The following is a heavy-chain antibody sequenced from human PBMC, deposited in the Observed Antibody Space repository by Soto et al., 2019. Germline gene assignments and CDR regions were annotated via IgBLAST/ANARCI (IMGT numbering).Heavy chain of an antibody. CDR3: ASSYIAAAISLLFDD. J-gene: IGHJ4*02. CDR2: IYYSGRT. CDR1: GGSINSYF. D-gene: IGHD6-13*01. Sequence: QVQLQESGPGLVKPSETLSLTCAVSGGSINSYFWSWIRQPPGKGLEWIGYIYYSGRTDYNPSLKSRVTISLDTSKNQFSLNLSSVTAADTAVYYCASSYIAAAISLLFDDWGQGILVTVSS. V-gene: IGHV4-59*08.